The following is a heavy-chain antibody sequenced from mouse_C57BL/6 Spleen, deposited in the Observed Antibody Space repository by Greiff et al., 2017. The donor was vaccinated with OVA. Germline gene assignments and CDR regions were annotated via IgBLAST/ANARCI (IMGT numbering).Heavy chain of an antibody. CDR1: GYSITSGYY. J-gene: IGHJ4*01. V-gene: IGHV3-6*01. CDR2: ISYDGSN. CDR3: ARGGLWDY. D-gene: IGHD6-1*01. Sequence: VQLKESGPGLVKPSQSLSLTCSVTGYSITSGYYWNWIRQFPGNKLEWMGYISYDGSNNYNPSLKNRISITRDTSKNQFFLKLNSVTTEDTATYYCARGGLWDYWGQGTSVTVSS.